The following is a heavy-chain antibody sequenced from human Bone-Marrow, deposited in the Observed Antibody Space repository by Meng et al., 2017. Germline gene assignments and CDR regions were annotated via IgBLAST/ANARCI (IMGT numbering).Heavy chain of an antibody. CDR1: GFTFDDYG. J-gene: IGHJ1*01. D-gene: IGHD6-19*01. CDR3: ANEQWLDLTTPVIAN. CDR2: ISGSGGST. V-gene: IGHV3-23*01. Sequence: GESLKISCAASGFTFDDYGMSWVRQAPGKGLEWVSAISGSGGSTYYADSVKGRFTISRDNSKNTLYLQMNSLRAEDTAVYYCANEQWLDLTTPVIANWGQGTLVTVSS.